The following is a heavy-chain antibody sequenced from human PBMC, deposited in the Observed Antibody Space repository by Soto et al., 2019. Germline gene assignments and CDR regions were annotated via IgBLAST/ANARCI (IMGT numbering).Heavy chain of an antibody. D-gene: IGHD1-1*01. CDR1: GFTFSNYA. Sequence: EVQLLESGGGLVQPGGSLRLSCAASGFTFSNYAMSWVRQAPGKGLEWVSGIGGSDDVTWYAESVKGRFTISRDNSKNTLYLQMNSLRAEDTAVYFCAKDVQPNDGRLWFDSRGQGTLVTVSS. V-gene: IGHV3-23*01. J-gene: IGHJ5*01. CDR3: AKDVQPNDGRLWFDS. CDR2: IGGSDDVT.